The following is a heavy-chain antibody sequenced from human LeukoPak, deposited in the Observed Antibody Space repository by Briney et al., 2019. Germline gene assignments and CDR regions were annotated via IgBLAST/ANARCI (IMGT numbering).Heavy chain of an antibody. CDR2: VQTSGST. Sequence: SQTLSLTCTVSGGSISSGNYYWSWLRQPAGEGLEWIGRVQTSGSTDYNPSLRSRVTISLDTSKNQFSLRLSSVTAADTAMYYCARGVSQVRGMWFDPWGQGILVTVSS. V-gene: IGHV4-61*02. J-gene: IGHJ5*02. CDR3: ARGVSQVRGMWFDP. CDR1: GGSISSGNYY. D-gene: IGHD3-10*01.